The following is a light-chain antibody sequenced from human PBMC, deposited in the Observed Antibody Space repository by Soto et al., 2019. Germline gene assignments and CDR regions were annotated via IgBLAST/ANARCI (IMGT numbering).Light chain of an antibody. V-gene: IGKV3-20*01. CDR2: GAS. CDR3: QQYGSSPPT. J-gene: IGKJ1*01. Sequence: EIVLTQSPGTLSLSPGERATLSCRASQSVSSNYLAWYQRKPGQAPRLLIYGASNRATDLPNRFSGSGSGTDFTLTITRLEPEDFVVYYCQQYGSSPPTFGQGTKVEI. CDR1: QSVSSNY.